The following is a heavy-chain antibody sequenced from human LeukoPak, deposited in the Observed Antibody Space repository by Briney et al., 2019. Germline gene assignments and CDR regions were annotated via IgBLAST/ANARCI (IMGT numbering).Heavy chain of an antibody. V-gene: IGHV5-51*01. D-gene: IGHD1-26*01. CDR3: ATHSGSYFYYFDN. CDR2: IYPGDSDT. CDR1: GYSFTKDW. Sequence: GESLKISCKGSGYSFTKDWIGWVRQMPGKGLEWMGIIYPGDSDTRYSPSFQGQVTISADKSISTAYLQWSSLKASDTAMYYCATHSGSYFYYFDNWGQGTLVTVSS. J-gene: IGHJ4*02.